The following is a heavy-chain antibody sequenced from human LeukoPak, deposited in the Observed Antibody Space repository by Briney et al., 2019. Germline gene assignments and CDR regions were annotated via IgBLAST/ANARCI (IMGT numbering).Heavy chain of an antibody. D-gene: IGHD2-15*01. CDR2: IKQDGSEK. V-gene: IGHV3-7*05. Sequence: GGSLRLSCAASGFTFSSYWMSWVRQAPGKGLEWVANIKQDGSEKNYVDSVKGRFTISRDNSKNTLYLQMNSLRAEDTAVYHCAKEERVAPDYYYNGMDVWGQGTAVTVSS. J-gene: IGHJ6*02. CDR1: GFTFSSYW. CDR3: AKEERVAPDYYYNGMDV.